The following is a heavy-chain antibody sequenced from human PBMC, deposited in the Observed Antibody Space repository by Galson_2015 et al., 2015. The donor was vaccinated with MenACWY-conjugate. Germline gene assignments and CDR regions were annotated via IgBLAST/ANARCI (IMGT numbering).Heavy chain of an antibody. CDR2: ISKSGSPI. J-gene: IGHJ6*03. V-gene: IGHV3-48*03. CDR1: GFTFTGYE. D-gene: IGHD5-18*01. CDR3: ARVGTWIHQYLYYMDV. Sequence: SLRLSCAASGFTFTGYEFNWVRQAPGKGLEWLSYISKSGSPIYYADSVKGRFTISRDNIKKTLFLEMNSLRAGDTGVYYCARVGTWIHQYLYYMDVWGKGTTVNVSS.